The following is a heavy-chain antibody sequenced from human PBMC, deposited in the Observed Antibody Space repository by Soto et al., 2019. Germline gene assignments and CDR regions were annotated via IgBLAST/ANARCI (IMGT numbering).Heavy chain of an antibody. V-gene: IGHV4-59*01. J-gene: IGHJ4*02. CDR1: GGSISSYY. CDR3: ASLKPGTTDARFDY. D-gene: IGHD1-1*01. Sequence: SETLSLTCTVSGGSISSYYWSWIRQPPGKGLEWIGYIYYSGSTNYNPSLKSRVTISVDTSKNQFSLKLSSVTAADTAVYYCASLKPGTTDARFDYGGQGTLVTVSS. CDR2: IYYSGST.